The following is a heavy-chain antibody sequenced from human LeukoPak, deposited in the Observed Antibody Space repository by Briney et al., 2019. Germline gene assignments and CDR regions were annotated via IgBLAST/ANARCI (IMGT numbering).Heavy chain of an antibody. J-gene: IGHJ4*02. CDR1: GGSISSGDYY. CDR3: ARRSRIARSYYFDY. CDR2: IYYSGST. Sequence: SETLSLTCTVSGGSISSGDYYWSWIRQPPGKGLEWIGYIYYSGSTYYNPSLKSRVTISVDTSKNQFSPKLSSVTAADTAVYYCARRSRIARSYYFDYWGQGTLVTVSS. V-gene: IGHV4-30-4*08. D-gene: IGHD2-21*01.